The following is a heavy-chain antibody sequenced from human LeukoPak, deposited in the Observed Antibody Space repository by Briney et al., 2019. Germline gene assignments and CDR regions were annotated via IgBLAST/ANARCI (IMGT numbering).Heavy chain of an antibody. V-gene: IGHV3-30*18. CDR3: AKDHRPKGAFDY. CDR1: EFTFSGYG. D-gene: IGHD6-6*01. J-gene: IGHJ4*02. CDR2: ISYDGGNK. Sequence: GRSLRLSCAASEFTFSGYGMHWVRQAPGKGLEWVAVISYDGGNKYYADSVKGRFTISRDNSKNTLYLQMNSRRAEDTAVYYCAKDHRPKGAFDYWGQGTLVTVSS.